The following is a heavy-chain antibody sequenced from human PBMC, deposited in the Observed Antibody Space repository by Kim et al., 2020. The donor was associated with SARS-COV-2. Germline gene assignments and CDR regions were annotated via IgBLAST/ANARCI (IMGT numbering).Heavy chain of an antibody. D-gene: IGHD3-22*01. J-gene: IGHJ4*02. V-gene: IGHV3-33*08. CDR2: IWYDGSNK. Sequence: GGSLRLSCAASGFTFSSYGMPWVRQAPGKGLEWVAVIWYDGSNKYCADSVKGRFTISRDNSKNTLYLQMNSLRAEDTAVYYCARERYDSSGYSEGYDYWGRGTLVTGST. CDR1: GFTFSSYG. CDR3: ARERYDSSGYSEGYDY.